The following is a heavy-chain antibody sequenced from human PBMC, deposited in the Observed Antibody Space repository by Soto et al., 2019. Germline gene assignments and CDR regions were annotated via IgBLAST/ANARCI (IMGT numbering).Heavy chain of an antibody. CDR2: IYYSGST. V-gene: IGHV4-59*01. J-gene: IGHJ5*02. CDR1: GGSISSYY. D-gene: IGHD3-10*01. CDR3: ARGLRTMVRGVIIYWFDP. Sequence: SETLSLTCTVSGGSISSYYWSWIRQPPGKGLEWIGYIYYSGSTNYNPSLKSRVTISVDTPKNQFSLKLSSVTAADTAVYYCARGLRTMVRGVIIYWFDPWGQGTLVTVS.